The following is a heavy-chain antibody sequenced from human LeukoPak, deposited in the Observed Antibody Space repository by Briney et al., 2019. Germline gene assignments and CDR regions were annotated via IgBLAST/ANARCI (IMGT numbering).Heavy chain of an antibody. CDR1: GFTFSSYW. CDR2: IKFDESEK. J-gene: IGHJ4*02. D-gene: IGHD1-1*01. CDR3: ARVTTNGYFEY. Sequence: GGSLRLSCAASGFTFSSYWMSWVRQAPGKGLEWVASIKFDESEKHYMDSVKGRFTISRDTAKNSLYLQMNSLRVEDTAVYFCARVTTNGYFEYWGQGSLVTISP. V-gene: IGHV3-7*04.